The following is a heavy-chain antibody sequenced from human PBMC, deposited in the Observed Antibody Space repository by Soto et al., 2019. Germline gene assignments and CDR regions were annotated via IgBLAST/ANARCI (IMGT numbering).Heavy chain of an antibody. V-gene: IGHV1-18*01. CDR1: GYTFTSYT. D-gene: IGHD3-3*01. CDR3: ARDLLRFGGWFDP. J-gene: IGHJ5*02. CDR2: INTNNGNT. Sequence: VQLVQSGAEVKKPGASVKVSCKASGYTFTSYTITWVRQAPGQGLEWMGCINTNNGNTNYAQKLHDRVTMTTETSTSTAYMELRSLRSDDTAVYYCARDLLRFGGWFDPWGQGTLVTVSS.